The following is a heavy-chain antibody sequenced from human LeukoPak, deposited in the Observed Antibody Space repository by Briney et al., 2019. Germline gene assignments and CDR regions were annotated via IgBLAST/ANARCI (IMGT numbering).Heavy chain of an antibody. Sequence: ASVKVSCKASGYTFTSYDINWVRQATGQGLEWMGWMNPNSGNTGYAQKFQGRVTMTRNTSISTAYMELSSLRSEDTAVYYCARGGVAVAQGRYGMDVWGQGTTVTVSS. CDR1: GYTFTSYD. J-gene: IGHJ6*02. CDR3: ARGGVAVAQGRYGMDV. CDR2: MNPNSGNT. V-gene: IGHV1-8*01. D-gene: IGHD6-19*01.